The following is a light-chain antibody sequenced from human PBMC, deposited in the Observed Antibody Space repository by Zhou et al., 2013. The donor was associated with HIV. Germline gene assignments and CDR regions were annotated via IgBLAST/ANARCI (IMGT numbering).Light chain of an antibody. CDR1: QGLLHSTGYNF. V-gene: IGKV2-28*01. CDR3: MQGLQIPNT. CDR2: LGS. Sequence: DIVMTQTPLSLSVTPGQPASISCKSSQGLLHSTGYNFLDWFLQRPGQSPQLLIYLGSNRASGVPDRFSASGSGTDFTLKISRVEAEDVGVYYCMQGLQIPNTFGQGTKLEIK. J-gene: IGKJ2*01.